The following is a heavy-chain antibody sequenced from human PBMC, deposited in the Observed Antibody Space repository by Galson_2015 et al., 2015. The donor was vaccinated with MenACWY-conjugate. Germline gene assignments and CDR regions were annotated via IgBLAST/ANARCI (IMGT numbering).Heavy chain of an antibody. Sequence: SLRLSCAVSGFSVTDTCLSWVRQAPGKGPEWIAMVDRVGATIYADSVRGRFTVSRDNFKNTVIRQMNSLRAEDTAVYRCSRGYDWCSYFRAWGQGAQVTVSS. V-gene: IGHV3-53*01. D-gene: IGHD2-8*01. CDR2: VDRVGAT. CDR1: GFSVTDTC. J-gene: IGHJ5*02. CDR3: SRGYDWCSYFRA.